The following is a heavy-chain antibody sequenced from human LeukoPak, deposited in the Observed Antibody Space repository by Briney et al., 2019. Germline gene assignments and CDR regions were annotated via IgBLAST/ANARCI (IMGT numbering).Heavy chain of an antibody. V-gene: IGHV4-4*07. Sequence: SETLSLTCTVSGGSISNYYWSWIRQPAGKGLEWIGRIYSSGSTIYNPSLKSRVTISVDTSKNQFSLKLSSVTAADTAVYYCARLTQLWYRYYYYYYYMDVWGKGTTVTVSS. CDR2: IYSSGST. CDR3: ARLTQLWYRYYYYYYYMDV. CDR1: GGSISNYY. D-gene: IGHD5-18*01. J-gene: IGHJ6*03.